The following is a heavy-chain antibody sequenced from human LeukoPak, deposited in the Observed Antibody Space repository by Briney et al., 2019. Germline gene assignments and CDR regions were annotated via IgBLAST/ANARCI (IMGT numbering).Heavy chain of an antibody. D-gene: IGHD1-26*01. J-gene: IGHJ6*02. V-gene: IGHV4-39*01. CDR1: GGSIRTDGSY. Sequence: SEALSLTCTVPGGSIRTDGSYWAWIRQPPGKGLEWIGSIYIDGITHYNSSLQSRVTLSIDTSKNQFSLKLTSVTAADTAVFYCARLFTRAWEYRYGMDVWGQGTAVTVSS. CDR2: IYIDGIT. CDR3: ARLFTRAWEYRYGMDV.